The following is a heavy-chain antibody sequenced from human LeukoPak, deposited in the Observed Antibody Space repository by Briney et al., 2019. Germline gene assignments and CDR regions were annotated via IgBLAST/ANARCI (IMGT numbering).Heavy chain of an antibody. D-gene: IGHD3-9*01. Sequence: PGRSLRLSCAASGFIFSSYAMNWVRQAPGKGLEWVSSISASGISTYYSDSVKGRFTISRDNSKNTLYLQMNSLRAEDTAVYYCAKGDNDILTGYYNSFDYWGQGTLVTVSS. CDR1: GFIFSSYA. J-gene: IGHJ4*02. CDR3: AKGDNDILTGYYNSFDY. CDR2: ISASGIST. V-gene: IGHV3-23*01.